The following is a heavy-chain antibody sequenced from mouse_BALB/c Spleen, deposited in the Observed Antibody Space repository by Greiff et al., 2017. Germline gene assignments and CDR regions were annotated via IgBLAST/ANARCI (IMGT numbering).Heavy chain of an antibody. D-gene: IGHD1-1*01. CDR2: ISYDGSN. V-gene: IGHV3-6*02. J-gene: IGHJ3*01. CDR3: AREDYGSSWFAY. CDR1: GYSITSGYY. Sequence: EVKLMESGPGLVKPSQSLSLTCSVTGYSITSGYYWNWIRQLPGNKLEWMGYISYDGSNNYNPSLKNRISITRDTSKNQFFLKLNSVTTEDTATYYCAREDYGSSWFAYWGQGTLVTVSA.